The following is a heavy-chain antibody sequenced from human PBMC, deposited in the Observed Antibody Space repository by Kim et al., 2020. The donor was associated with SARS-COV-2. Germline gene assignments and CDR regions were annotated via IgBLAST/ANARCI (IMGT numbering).Heavy chain of an antibody. CDR2: IDADNGNT. Sequence: ASVKVSCKASGYTFTSYAFHWVRQAPGQGLEWMGWIDADNGNTKYSLNFQGRVTLTRDTSATTAYMELSSLRSEDTAVYYCARNEDYWGQGTLVTVSS. CDR1: GYTFTSYA. J-gene: IGHJ4*02. CDR3: ARNEDY. V-gene: IGHV1-3*01.